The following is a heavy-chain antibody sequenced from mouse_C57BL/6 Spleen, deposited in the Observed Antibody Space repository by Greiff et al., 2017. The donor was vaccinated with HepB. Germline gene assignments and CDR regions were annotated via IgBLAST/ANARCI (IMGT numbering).Heavy chain of an antibody. CDR3: AKGPYYYGSSYYWYFDV. CDR2: ISYDGSN. J-gene: IGHJ1*03. V-gene: IGHV3-6*01. CDR1: GYSITSGYY. Sequence: VQLKESGPGLVKPSQSLSLTCSVTGYSITSGYYWNWIRQFPGNKLEWMGYISYDGSNNYNPSLKNRISITRDTSKNQFFLKLNSVTTEDTATYYCAKGPYYYGSSYYWYFDVWGKGTTVTVSS. D-gene: IGHD1-1*01.